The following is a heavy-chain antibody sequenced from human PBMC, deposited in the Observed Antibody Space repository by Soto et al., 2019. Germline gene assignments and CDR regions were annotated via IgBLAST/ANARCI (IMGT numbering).Heavy chain of an antibody. D-gene: IGHD2-15*01. Sequence: SETLSLTCTVSGGSISSYYWSWIRQPPGKGLEWIGYIYYSGSTNYNPSLKSRATISVDTSKNQFSLKLSSVTAADTAVYYCARRHHCSGGSCYSGYLDYWGQGTLVTVSS. CDR2: IYYSGST. CDR3: ARRHHCSGGSCYSGYLDY. CDR1: GGSISSYY. V-gene: IGHV4-59*01. J-gene: IGHJ4*02.